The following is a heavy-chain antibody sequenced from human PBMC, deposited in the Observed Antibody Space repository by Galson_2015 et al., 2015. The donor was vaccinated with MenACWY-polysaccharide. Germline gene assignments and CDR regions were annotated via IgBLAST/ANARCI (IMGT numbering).Heavy chain of an antibody. CDR2: IIPFVGST. CDR3: ARVDCSGGNCYLDY. J-gene: IGHJ4*02. CDR1: GGTFNNYA. V-gene: IGHV1-69*04. Sequence: SVKVPCKASGGTFNNYAIYWLRQAPGQGLEWMGRIIPFVGSTDYAQKFQGRVTITADTSTNTAYMELSSLESDDTAVHYCARVDCSGGNCYLDYWGQGTLVTVSS. D-gene: IGHD2-15*01.